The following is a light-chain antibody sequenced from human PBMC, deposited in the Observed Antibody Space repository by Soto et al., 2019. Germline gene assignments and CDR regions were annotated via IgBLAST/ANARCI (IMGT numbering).Light chain of an antibody. CDR3: HSYDITLRGYV. CDR2: SNN. J-gene: IGLJ1*01. V-gene: IGLV1-40*01. Sequence: QSVLTTPTSVSGAPGQLVTLSCTGSGSDIGARYDVHWHQQVPGTAPKLLIYSNNNRPSGVPHRFICYRTGTSASLAIPGLQAEDEADYYCHSYDITLRGYVLGTGIKATAL. CDR1: GSDIGARYD.